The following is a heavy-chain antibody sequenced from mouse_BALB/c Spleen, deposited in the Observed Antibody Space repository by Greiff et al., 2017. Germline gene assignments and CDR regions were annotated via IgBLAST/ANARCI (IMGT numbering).Heavy chain of an antibody. CDR1: GFTFSSYT. D-gene: IGHD2-14*01. J-gene: IGHJ4*01. Sequence: EVMLVESGGGLVQPGGSLKLSCAASGFTFSSYTMSWVRQTPEKRLEWVAYISNGGGSTYYPDTVKGRFTISRDNAMNTLYLQMSSLKSEDTAMYYCARHRYEYAMDYWGQGTSVTVSS. CDR2: ISNGGGST. V-gene: IGHV5-12-2*01. CDR3: ARHRYEYAMDY.